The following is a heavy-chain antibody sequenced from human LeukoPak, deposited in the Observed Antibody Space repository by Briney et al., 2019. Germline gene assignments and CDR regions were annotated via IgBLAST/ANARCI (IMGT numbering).Heavy chain of an antibody. J-gene: IGHJ4*02. CDR3: ASRGTTVIPDY. Sequence: GGSLRLSCAASGFTFSTYEMNWVRQAPGKGPEWISYISISGSTISYADSVKGRFTISRDNAKNSLYLQMNSLRAEDTAVYYCASRGTTVIPDYWGQGTLVTVSS. CDR2: ISISGSTI. CDR1: GFTFSTYE. V-gene: IGHV3-48*03. D-gene: IGHD4-11*01.